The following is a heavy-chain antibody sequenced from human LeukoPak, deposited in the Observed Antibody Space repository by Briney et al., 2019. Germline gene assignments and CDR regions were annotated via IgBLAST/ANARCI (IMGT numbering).Heavy chain of an antibody. J-gene: IGHJ3*02. CDR2: IYPGDSDT. CDR3: ARHLRSYYYDSSGYHDAFDI. CDR1: GYSFTTYW. V-gene: IGHV5-51*01. D-gene: IGHD3-22*01. Sequence: KNGESLKISCKDSGYSFTTYWIGWVRQMPGKGLEWMGIIYPGDSDTRYSPSFQGQVTISADKSISTAYLQWSSLKASDTAMYYCARHLRSYYYDSSGYHDAFDIWGQGTMVTVSS.